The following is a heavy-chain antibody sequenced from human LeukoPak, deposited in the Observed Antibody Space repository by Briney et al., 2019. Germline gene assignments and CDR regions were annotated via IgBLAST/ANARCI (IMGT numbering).Heavy chain of an antibody. J-gene: IGHJ4*02. CDR2: ISSSSSSI. CDR1: GFSFSNYG. CDR3: AKGRQLASFDY. V-gene: IGHV3-48*01. Sequence: GGSLRLSCAASGFSFSNYGMNWVRRAPGEGLEWLSYISSSSSSIYYADSVKGRFTISRDNAKNTLYLQMNSLRVEDTAVYYCAKGRQLASFDYWGQGTLVTVSS. D-gene: IGHD6-13*01.